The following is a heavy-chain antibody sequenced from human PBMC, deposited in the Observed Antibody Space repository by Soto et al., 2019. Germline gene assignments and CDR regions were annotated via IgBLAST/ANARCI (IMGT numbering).Heavy chain of an antibody. J-gene: IGHJ4*02. CDR1: GYTFNRFG. CDR3: AREFVDASGGVNDDY. CDR2: IGTYNGNT. V-gene: IGHV1-18*01. Sequence: ASVKVSCKASGYTFNRFGVSWVRQAPGQGLEWVGWIGTYNGNTNYAQKLQGRVTITTDTATSTAYMELRSLISDDTAVYYCAREFVDASGGVNDDYWGQGTRVTVSS. D-gene: IGHD6-19*01.